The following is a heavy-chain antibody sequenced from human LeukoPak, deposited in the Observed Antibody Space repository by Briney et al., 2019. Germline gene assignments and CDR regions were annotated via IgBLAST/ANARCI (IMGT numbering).Heavy chain of an antibody. CDR2: TYHSGST. J-gene: IGHJ4*02. Sequence: SQTLSLTCAVSGGSISSGGYSWSWIRQPPGKGLEWIGYTYHSGSTYYNPSLKSRVTISVDRSKNQFSLKLSSVTAADTAVYYCARGKSSSGYDPGRFFDYWGQGTLVTVSS. CDR3: ARGKSSSGYDPGRFFDY. CDR1: GGSISSGGYS. D-gene: IGHD5-12*01. V-gene: IGHV4-30-2*01.